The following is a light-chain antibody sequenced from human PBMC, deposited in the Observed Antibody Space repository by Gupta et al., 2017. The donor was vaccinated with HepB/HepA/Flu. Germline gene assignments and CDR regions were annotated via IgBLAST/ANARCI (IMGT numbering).Light chain of an antibody. CDR1: KLGDKY. V-gene: IGLV3-1*01. J-gene: IGLJ2*01. Sequence: SYELTQPTSVSVSPGQTASITCSGDKLGDKYACWYQQKPGQSPVLVTYQDSKRPSGIPERFSGSNSWNTATLTISGTQAMDEADYYCQAWDSSIVVFGGGTKLTVL. CDR2: QDS. CDR3: QAWDSSIVV.